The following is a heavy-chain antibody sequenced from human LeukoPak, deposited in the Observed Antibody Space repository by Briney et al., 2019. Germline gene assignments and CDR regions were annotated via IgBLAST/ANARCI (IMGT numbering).Heavy chain of an antibody. CDR3: ARPSSGWYNYYYGMDV. CDR2: ISYDGSNK. CDR1: GFTLSSYA. D-gene: IGHD6-19*01. J-gene: IGHJ6*04. V-gene: IGHV3-30*04. Sequence: GGSLRLSCAASGFTLSSYAMHWVRQAPGKGLEWVAVISYDGSNKYYADSVKGRLTICRDNSKNTLYLQMNSLGAEDTAVYYRARPSSGWYNYYYGMDVWGKGTTVTVSS.